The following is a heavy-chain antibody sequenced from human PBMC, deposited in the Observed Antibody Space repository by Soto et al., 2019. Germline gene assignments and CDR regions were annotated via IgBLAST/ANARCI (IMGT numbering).Heavy chain of an antibody. CDR1: GFTFSSYA. J-gene: IGHJ4*02. D-gene: IGHD5-12*01. V-gene: IGHV3-23*01. Sequence: GGSLRLSCAASGFTFSSYAMIWVRQAPGKGLEWVSAICGSGDSTYYADSVKGRFTISRDNSKNTLYLQMNSLRAEDTAVYYCAKNGGSTGYHYLEYWGQGTLVTVSS. CDR2: ICGSGDST. CDR3: AKNGGSTGYHYLEY.